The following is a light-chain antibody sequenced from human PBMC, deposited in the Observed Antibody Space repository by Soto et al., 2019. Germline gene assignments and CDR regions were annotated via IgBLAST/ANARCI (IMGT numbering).Light chain of an antibody. J-gene: IGLJ1*01. V-gene: IGLV2-23*02. CDR3: CSSAGAITPHV. CDR2: EVV. CDR1: SSDVINYNL. Sequence: QSVLNQPASVSGSPGQSITISCSGTSSDVINYNLVSWYQQHPGKAPKLLLYEVVKRPSGISNRFSGSTSANTASLTISGLQAEDEGDYYCCSSAGAITPHVFGTGTKVTVL.